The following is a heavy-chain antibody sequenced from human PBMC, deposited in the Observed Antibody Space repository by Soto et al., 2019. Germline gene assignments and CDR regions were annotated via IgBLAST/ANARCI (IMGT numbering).Heavy chain of an antibody. Sequence: QVQLVQSGAEVKKPGSSVKVSCKASGGTFSSYTISWVRQAPGQGLEWMGRIIPILGIANYAQKFQGRVTIXXDXSXXTAYMELSSLRSEDTAVYYCARDVAAAVPHNWFDPWGQGPLVTVSS. J-gene: IGHJ5*02. CDR3: ARDVAAAVPHNWFDP. CDR1: GGTFSSYT. V-gene: IGHV1-69*08. CDR2: IIPILGIA. D-gene: IGHD6-13*01.